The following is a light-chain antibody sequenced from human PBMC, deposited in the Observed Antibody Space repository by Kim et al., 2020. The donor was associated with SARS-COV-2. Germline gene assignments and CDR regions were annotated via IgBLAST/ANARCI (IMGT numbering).Light chain of an antibody. J-gene: IGKJ4*01. CDR3: LYHNNHLLN. Sequence: DIQTTQSPSSLSASVGDRVTITCRASQAIGNHLAWYQQKPGTAPKRLIYGASSLQSGVPSRFSGSGSGTEFTLTISSLQPEDFTTYYCLYHNNHLLNFGGGTKVDIK. CDR2: GAS. CDR1: QAIGNH. V-gene: IGKV1-17*01.